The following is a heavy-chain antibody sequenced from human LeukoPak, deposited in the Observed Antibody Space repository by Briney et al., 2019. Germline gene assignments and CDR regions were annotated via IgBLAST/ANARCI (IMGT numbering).Heavy chain of an antibody. J-gene: IGHJ4*02. CDR1: GFTFSTYG. D-gene: IGHD6-19*01. V-gene: IGHV3-33*01. CDR3: ATHKGGYSSGWFDY. Sequence: GNSLRLSCAASGFTFSTYGMHWVRQAPGKGLEGVAIIWYDGSNKYYADSVKGRFTISKDNSKNTLSLQMNSLRADDTAVYYCATHKGGYSSGWFDYWGQGTLVTVSS. CDR2: IWYDGSNK.